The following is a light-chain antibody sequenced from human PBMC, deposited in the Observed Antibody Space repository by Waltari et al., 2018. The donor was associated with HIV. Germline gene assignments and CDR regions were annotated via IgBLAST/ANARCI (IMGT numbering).Light chain of an antibody. V-gene: IGLV2-8*01. Sequence: QSALTQPPTASGSPGQSVTISCSGTSKDVGPYDYVPWYQQHPDKAPRLIIYEVYKRPSGVPDRFSGSKSGNTASLTVSGLQAEDEADYYCTSYAGSDNLMLFGGGTKVTVL. CDR1: SKDVGPYDY. CDR2: EVY. CDR3: TSYAGSDNLML. J-gene: IGLJ2*01.